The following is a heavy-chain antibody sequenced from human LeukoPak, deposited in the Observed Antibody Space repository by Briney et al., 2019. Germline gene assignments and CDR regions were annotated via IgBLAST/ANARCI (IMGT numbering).Heavy chain of an antibody. V-gene: IGHV1-18*04. J-gene: IGHJ4*02. CDR1: GYTFTGYY. Sequence: GASVKVSCKASGYTFTGYYMHWVRQAPGQGLEWMGWISAYNGNTNYAQKLQGRVTMTTDTSTSTAYMELRSLRSDDTAVYYCARDRPFYDILTGYYTSDYWGQGTLVTVSS. D-gene: IGHD3-9*01. CDR3: ARDRPFYDILTGYYTSDY. CDR2: ISAYNGNT.